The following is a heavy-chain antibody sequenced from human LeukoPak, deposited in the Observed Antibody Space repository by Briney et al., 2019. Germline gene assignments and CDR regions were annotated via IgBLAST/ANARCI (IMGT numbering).Heavy chain of an antibody. CDR2: ISYDGSNK. CDR1: GFTFSSYA. J-gene: IGHJ4*02. V-gene: IGHV3-30-3*01. Sequence: PGASLRLSCAASGFTFSSYAMHWVRQAPGKGLEWVAVISYDGSNKYYADSVKGRFTISRDNSKNTLYLQMNSLRAEDTAVYYCARVRGYDELSYFDYWGQGTLVTVSS. D-gene: IGHD5-12*01. CDR3: ARVRGYDELSYFDY.